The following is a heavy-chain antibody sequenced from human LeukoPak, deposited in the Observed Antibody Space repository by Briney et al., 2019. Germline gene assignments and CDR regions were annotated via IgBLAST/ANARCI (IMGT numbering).Heavy chain of an antibody. D-gene: IGHD3-9*01. V-gene: IGHV4-39*01. CDR2: MSYSGGT. J-gene: IGHJ3*02. Sequence: SETLTLTCTVSGGSITSSSYYWGWIRQPPGKGLEWIGSMSYSGGTYYNPSLKSRLTISLHTSKNQFSMRLSSVTAADTAVYYCARHRRYYDILAGYYAGPLDIWGQGTKVTVPS. CDR1: GGSITSSSYY. CDR3: ARHRRYYDILAGYYAGPLDI.